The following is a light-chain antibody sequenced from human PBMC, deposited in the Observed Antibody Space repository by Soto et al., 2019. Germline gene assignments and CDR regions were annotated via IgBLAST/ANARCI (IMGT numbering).Light chain of an antibody. J-gene: IGLJ1*01. CDR2: NVS. CDR3: SSYISSSTPYL. CDR1: RGDVGGYNF. Sequence: QSVLTQPASVSGSPGQSITISCTGTRGDVGGYNFVSWYQQHPGKAPKLLIYNVSNRPSGVSNRFSGSRSGNTASLTISGRQAEDEADYYCSSYISSSTPYLFGSGTKVTVL. V-gene: IGLV2-14*01.